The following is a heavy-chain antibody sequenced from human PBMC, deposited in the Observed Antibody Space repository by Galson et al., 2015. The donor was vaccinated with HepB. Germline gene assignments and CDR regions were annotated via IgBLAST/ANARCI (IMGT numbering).Heavy chain of an antibody. Sequence: TLSLTCTVSGASISSGDYFRSWIRQFPGKDLEWIGYILDSGRTYYNPSLKSRITMSVDTSKNQFSLKLSSVTAADTAVYYCARGPPFPDIVATYFEYWGLGTLVTVSS. CDR2: ILDSGRT. CDR1: GASISSGDYF. CDR3: ARGPPFPDIVATYFEY. D-gene: IGHD5-12*01. J-gene: IGHJ4*02. V-gene: IGHV4-31*03.